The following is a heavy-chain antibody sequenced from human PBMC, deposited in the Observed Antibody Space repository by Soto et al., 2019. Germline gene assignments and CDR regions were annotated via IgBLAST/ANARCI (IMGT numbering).Heavy chain of an antibody. J-gene: IGHJ5*02. Sequence: PSETLSLTCTVSGGSISSSSYYWGWIRQPPGKGLEWIGSIYYSGSTYYNPSLKSRVTISVDTSKNQFSLKLNSVTAADTAVYYCARQPPLTMRYFDQGWFDPWGQGTLVTVSS. CDR3: ARQPPLTMRYFDQGWFDP. CDR1: GGSISSSSYY. D-gene: IGHD3-9*01. V-gene: IGHV4-39*01. CDR2: IYYSGST.